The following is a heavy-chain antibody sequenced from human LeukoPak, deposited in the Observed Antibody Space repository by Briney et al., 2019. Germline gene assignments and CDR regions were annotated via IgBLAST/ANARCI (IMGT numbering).Heavy chain of an antibody. CDR1: GFTFSSYE. J-gene: IGHJ4*02. D-gene: IGHD6-13*01. CDR3: ARDGSRAAAVDY. CDR2: ISSSGSTI. V-gene: IGHV3-48*03. Sequence: TGGEMRLSCAASGFTFSSYEMNWVRQAPGKGLEWVSYISSSGSTIYYADSVKGRFTISRDNAKKSLYLQMNSLRAEDTAVYYCARDGSRAAAVDYWGQGTL.